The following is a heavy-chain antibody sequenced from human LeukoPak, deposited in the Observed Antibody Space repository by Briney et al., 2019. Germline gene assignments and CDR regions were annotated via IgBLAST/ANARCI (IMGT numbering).Heavy chain of an antibody. J-gene: IGHJ5*02. D-gene: IGHD3-3*01. CDR3: ARDVTSDTYYDFWSGGNWFDP. V-gene: IGHV4-34*01. Sequence: PSETLSLTCAVYGGSFSGYYWSWIRQPPGKGLEWIGEINHSGSTNYNPSLKSRVTISVDTSKNQFSLKLSSVTAADTAVYYCARDVTSDTYYDFWSGGNWFDPWGQGTLVTVSS. CDR1: GGSFSGYY. CDR2: INHSGST.